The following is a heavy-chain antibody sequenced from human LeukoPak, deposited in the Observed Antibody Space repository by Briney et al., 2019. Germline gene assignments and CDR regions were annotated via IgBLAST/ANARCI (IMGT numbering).Heavy chain of an antibody. CDR2: IYYSGST. J-gene: IGHJ4*02. Sequence: EASETLSLTCTVSGGSISSGGYYWSWIRQHPGKGLEWIGSIYYSGSTNYNPSLQGRVTISLDTSRNQFSLKLSSVTAADTAVYYCASGDNDPLFDYWGQGTLVTVSS. V-gene: IGHV4-31*03. CDR1: GGSISSGGYY. D-gene: IGHD1-1*01. CDR3: ASGDNDPLFDY.